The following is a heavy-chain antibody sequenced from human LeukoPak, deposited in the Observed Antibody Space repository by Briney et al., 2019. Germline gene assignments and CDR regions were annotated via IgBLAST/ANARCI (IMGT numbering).Heavy chain of an antibody. D-gene: IGHD4-23*01. J-gene: IGHJ4*02. V-gene: IGHV3-23*01. CDR2: ISGSGGST. Sequence: GGSLRLSCAASGFTFSSYAMSWVRQPPGKGLEWVSAISGSGGSTYYADSVKGRFTISRDNSKSTLYLQMNSLRAEDTAIYYCAKDYGGNAGYFDYWGQGTLVTVSS. CDR3: AKDYGGNAGYFDY. CDR1: GFTFSSYA.